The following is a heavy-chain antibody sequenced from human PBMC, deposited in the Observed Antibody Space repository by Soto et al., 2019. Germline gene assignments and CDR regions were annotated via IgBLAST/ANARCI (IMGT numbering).Heavy chain of an antibody. Sequence: QPGGSLRLSCAASGFTFSSYGMHWVRQAPGKGLEWVAVISYDGSNKYYADSVKGRFTISRDNSKNTLYLQMNSLRAEDTAVYYCAKDLAPGIAVAGANWFDPWGQGTLVTVSS. J-gene: IGHJ5*02. CDR1: GFTFSSYG. V-gene: IGHV3-30*18. D-gene: IGHD6-19*01. CDR2: ISYDGSNK. CDR3: AKDLAPGIAVAGANWFDP.